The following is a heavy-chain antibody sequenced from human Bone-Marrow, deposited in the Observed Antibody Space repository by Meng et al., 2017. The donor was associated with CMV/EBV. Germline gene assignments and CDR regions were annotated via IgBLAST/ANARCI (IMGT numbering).Heavy chain of an antibody. V-gene: IGHV3-15*07. CDR1: GFTFSNAW. J-gene: IGHJ4*02. Sequence: ASGFTFSNAWMNWVRQDPGKRLEWVGRIKSKTNGGTTDYAAPVKGRFTISRDDSKNTLYLQMNSLKTEDTAVYYCLWELLIRNQPDYWGQGTLVTVSS. CDR2: IKSKTNGGTT. CDR3: LWELLIRNQPDY. D-gene: IGHD1-26*01.